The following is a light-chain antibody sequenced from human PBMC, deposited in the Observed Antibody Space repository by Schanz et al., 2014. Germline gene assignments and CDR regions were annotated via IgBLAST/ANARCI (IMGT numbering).Light chain of an antibody. CDR3: QTYDTSLTAWV. Sequence: QSALTQPASVSGSPGQSITISCTGTSRDVGGYNFVSWYQQHPGRAPKLMISNVSNRPSGVSNRFSGSKSGNTASLTISGLQADDEADYYCQTYDTSLTAWVFGGGTKVTVL. CDR1: SRDVGGYNF. V-gene: IGLV2-14*03. J-gene: IGLJ3*02. CDR2: NVS.